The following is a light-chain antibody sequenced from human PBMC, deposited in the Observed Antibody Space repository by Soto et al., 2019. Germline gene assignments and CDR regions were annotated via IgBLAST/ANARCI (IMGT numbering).Light chain of an antibody. CDR2: DAS. CDR3: QQYDSSSPT. J-gene: IGKJ2*01. CDR1: QNISVW. V-gene: IGKV1-5*01. Sequence: DIQMTQSPSTLSASVGDGVTITCRASQNISVWLAWYQQRPGKAPKFLMYDASSLETGVPSRFSGSGSWTEFTLTIRSLQPDNSATYYCQQYDSSSPTFGQGTTLEIK.